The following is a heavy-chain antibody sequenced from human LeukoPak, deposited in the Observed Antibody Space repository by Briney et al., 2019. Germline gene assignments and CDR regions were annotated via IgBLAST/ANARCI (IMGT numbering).Heavy chain of an antibody. V-gene: IGHV3-48*03. CDR2: ISSSGSTI. CDR1: GFTFSSYE. D-gene: IGHD3-22*01. CDR3: ARDLGQYYDTSDNWFDP. J-gene: IGHJ5*02. Sequence: GGSLRLSCAASGFTFSSYEMNWVRQAPGKVLEWVSYISSSGSTIYYAVSVKARFTISRDNAKNTLNLQMNSLRAEDTAVYYCARDLGQYYDTSDNWFDPWGQGTLVTVSS.